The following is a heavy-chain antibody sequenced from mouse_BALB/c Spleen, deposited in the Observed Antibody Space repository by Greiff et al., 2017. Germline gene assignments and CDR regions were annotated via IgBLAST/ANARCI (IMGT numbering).Heavy chain of an antibody. D-gene: IGHD2-4*01. V-gene: IGHV1-9*01. CDR1: GYTFSSYW. CDR3: ARAGGLRWYFDV. Sequence: VKLQESGAELMKPGASVKISCKATGYTFSSYWIEWVKQRPGHGLEWIVEILPGSGSTNYNEKFKGKATFTADTSSNTAYMQLSSLTSEDSAVYYCARAGGLRWYFDVWGAGTTVTVSS. CDR2: ILPGSGST. J-gene: IGHJ1*01.